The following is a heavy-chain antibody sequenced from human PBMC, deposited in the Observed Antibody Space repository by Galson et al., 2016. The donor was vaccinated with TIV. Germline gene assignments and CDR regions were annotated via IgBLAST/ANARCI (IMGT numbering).Heavy chain of an antibody. V-gene: IGHV4-59*11. CDR3: ARRGNITIFGVPYPDYYYYMDV. CDR1: GGSITSHY. J-gene: IGHJ6*03. CDR2: LFYSGSR. D-gene: IGHD3-3*01. Sequence: TVPGGSITSHYWSWIRQPPGKGLEWIGYLFYSGSRNFNSSFKSRVTVSLDTSKNQFSLKLKSVTAADTAVYYCARRGNITIFGVPYPDYYYYMDVWGKGTTVTVSS.